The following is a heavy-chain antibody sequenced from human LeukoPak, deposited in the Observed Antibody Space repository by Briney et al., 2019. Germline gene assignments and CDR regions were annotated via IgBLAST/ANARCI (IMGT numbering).Heavy chain of an antibody. CDR3: ARVPGKYQPWFGDAS. V-gene: IGHV3-53*04. CDR2: IYSGDST. J-gene: IGHJ4*02. CDR1: GFTVSTNY. D-gene: IGHD3-10*01. Sequence: GGSLRLSCAASGFTVSTNYMSWVRQAPGKGLEWVSVIYSGDSTYYADSVKGRFTISRHSSKNTLYLQMNSLGAEDTAVYYCARVPGKYQPWFGDASWGQGTLVTVSS.